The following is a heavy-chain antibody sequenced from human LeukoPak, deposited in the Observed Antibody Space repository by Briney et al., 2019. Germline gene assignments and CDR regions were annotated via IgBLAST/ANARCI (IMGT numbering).Heavy chain of an antibody. V-gene: IGHV1-8*03. D-gene: IGHD1-26*01. Sequence: ASVKVSCKASGYTSTSYEINWVRQATGQGLEWMGWMNPTSGNTGYAQKFPGRVTITRNTSISTAYMELSSLRSEDTAVYYCARGRRWWELHEAFDIWGQGTMVTVSS. J-gene: IGHJ3*02. CDR2: MNPTSGNT. CDR1: GYTSTSYE. CDR3: ARGRRWWELHEAFDI.